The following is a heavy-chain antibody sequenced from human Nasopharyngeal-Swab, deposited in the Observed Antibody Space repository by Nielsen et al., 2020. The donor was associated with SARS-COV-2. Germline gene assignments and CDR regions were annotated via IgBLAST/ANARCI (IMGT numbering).Heavy chain of an antibody. D-gene: IGHD5-12*01. CDR2: IYYSGST. Sequence: WIRQSPGKGLEWIGSIYYSGSTYYNPSLKSRVTISVDTSKNQFSLKLSSVTAADTAVYYCARQETGGYQYYFDYWGQGTLVTVSS. V-gene: IGHV4-39*01. J-gene: IGHJ4*02. CDR3: ARQETGGYQYYFDY.